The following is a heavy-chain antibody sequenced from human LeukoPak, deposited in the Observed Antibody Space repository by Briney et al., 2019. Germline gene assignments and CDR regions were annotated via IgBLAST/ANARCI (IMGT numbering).Heavy chain of an antibody. CDR3: AGWNCSSTSCYFDY. V-gene: IGHV3-23*01. Sequence: TGGSLRLSCAASGFTFSNYAMNWVRQAPGKGLEWVSAISGSGGSTYYADSVKGRFTISRDNSKNTLYLQMNSLRAEDTAVYYCAGWNCSSTSCYFDYWGQGTLVTVSS. CDR2: ISGSGGST. CDR1: GFTFSNYA. D-gene: IGHD2-2*01. J-gene: IGHJ4*02.